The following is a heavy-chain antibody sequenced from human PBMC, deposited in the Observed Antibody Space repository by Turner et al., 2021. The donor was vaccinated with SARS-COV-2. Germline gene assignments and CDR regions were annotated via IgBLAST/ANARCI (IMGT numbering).Heavy chain of an antibody. CDR1: GGTFRSYA. D-gene: IGHD6-13*01. CDR2: IIPILGIA. Sequence: QVPMVQSGAEVKKPGSSVKVSCKPSGGTFRSYAISWVRQAPGQGLEWMGRIIPILGIANYAQKFQGRVTMTADKSTSTAYMELSSLRPEDTAVYYCASVYQGIAAAAISWFDPWGQGTLVTVSS. J-gene: IGHJ5*02. CDR3: ASVYQGIAAAAISWFDP. V-gene: IGHV1-69*04.